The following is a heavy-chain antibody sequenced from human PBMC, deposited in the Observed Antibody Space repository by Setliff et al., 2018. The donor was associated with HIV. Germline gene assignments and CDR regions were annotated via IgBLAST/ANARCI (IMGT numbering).Heavy chain of an antibody. Sequence: PGGSLRLSCAASGFTFSSHAMSWVRQAPGKGLEWVSAISGPGDGTYYADSVKGRSTISRDNSKNTLYLQLNSLRADDTAVYYCARAGAIPSWAVVGLYYYYYMDVWGKGTTVTVSS. D-gene: IGHD6-19*01. CDR3: ARAGAIPSWAVVGLYYYYYMDV. CDR2: ISGPGDGT. CDR1: GFTFSSHA. J-gene: IGHJ6*03. V-gene: IGHV3-23*01.